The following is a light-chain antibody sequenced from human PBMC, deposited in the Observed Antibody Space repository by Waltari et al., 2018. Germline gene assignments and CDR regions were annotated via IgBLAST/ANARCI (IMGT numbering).Light chain of an antibody. Sequence: SYVLTQPPSVSVAPGQTARISCGGNDIGSKSVHWYQQRPGQAPVLVVHDDSDRPSGIPERISGSNSGNTATLTISRVEAGDEVDYYCQVWDSSSDSWVFGGGTKLTAL. CDR3: QVWDSSSDSWV. CDR1: DIGSKS. V-gene: IGLV3-21*02. CDR2: DDS. J-gene: IGLJ3*02.